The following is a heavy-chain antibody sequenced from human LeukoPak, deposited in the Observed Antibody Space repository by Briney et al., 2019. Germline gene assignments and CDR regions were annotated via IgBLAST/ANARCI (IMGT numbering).Heavy chain of an antibody. Sequence: ASVKVSCKASGYTFTSYYMHWVRQAPGQGLEWMGIINPSGGSTSYAQKFQGRVTMTRDMSTSTVYMELSSLRSEDTAVYYCARDNSVGDIAWWFDPWGQGTLVTVSS. D-gene: IGHD3-16*02. CDR2: INPSGGST. CDR3: ARDNSVGDIAWWFDP. J-gene: IGHJ5*02. CDR1: GYTFTSYY. V-gene: IGHV1-46*01.